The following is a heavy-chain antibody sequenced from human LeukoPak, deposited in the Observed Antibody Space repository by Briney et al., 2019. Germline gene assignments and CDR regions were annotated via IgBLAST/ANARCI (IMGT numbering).Heavy chain of an antibody. CDR1: GYTFTSYG. D-gene: IGHD3-3*01. J-gene: IGHJ6*03. CDR3: ARAVEAIFGVVEPYYYYMDV. CDR2: ISAYNGNT. V-gene: IGHV1-18*01. Sequence: ASVKVSCKASGYTFTSYGISWVRQAPGQGLEWMGWISAYNGNTNYAQKLQGRVTMTTGTSTSTAYMELRSLRSDDTAVYYCARAVEAIFGVVEPYYYYMDVWGKGTTVTVSS.